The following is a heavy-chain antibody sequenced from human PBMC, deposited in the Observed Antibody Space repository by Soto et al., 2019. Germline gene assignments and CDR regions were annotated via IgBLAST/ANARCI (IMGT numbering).Heavy chain of an antibody. J-gene: IGHJ4*02. V-gene: IGHV4-59*02. D-gene: IGHD6-13*01. CDR1: GGFVTSYY. CDR3: GSFAGLRVFFDS. Sequence: SETLSLTRSVSGGFVTSYYWSWIRQPPWKGLEWIGYIFHSGGTNYNPSLLGRVTISADTPKSQFSLRLDSVTAADTAVYYCGSFAGLRVFFDSGGQGAVVTVSS. CDR2: IFHSGGT.